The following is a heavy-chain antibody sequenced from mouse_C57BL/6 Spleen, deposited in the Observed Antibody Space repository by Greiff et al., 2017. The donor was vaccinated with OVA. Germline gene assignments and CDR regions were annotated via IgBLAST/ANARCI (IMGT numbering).Heavy chain of an antibody. V-gene: IGHV2-3*01. CDR1: GFSFTSYG. J-gene: IGHJ4*01. CDR3: AKPFYDGYYLYYYAMDY. CDR2: IWGDGST. D-gene: IGHD2-3*01. Sequence: QVQLQQSGPGLVAPSQSLSITCTVSGFSFTSYGVSWVRQPPGKGLEWLGVIWGDGSTNYHSAPISRLSISKDNSNGQVFLKLNSLQTDDTATYYCAKPFYDGYYLYYYAMDYWGQGTSVTVSS.